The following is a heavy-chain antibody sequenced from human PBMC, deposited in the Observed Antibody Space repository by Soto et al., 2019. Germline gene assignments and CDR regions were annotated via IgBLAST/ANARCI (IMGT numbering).Heavy chain of an antibody. V-gene: IGHV4-34*01. Sequence: SETLSLTCVVYGGSFSCYYWSWIRQSPGKGLEWIGGINHRGSTNYNPSLESRVTISVDTSKNQFSLKLPSVTAADTAMYYCARDGFCTSTTCRVGNWFDPWGQGTLVTVSS. J-gene: IGHJ5*02. CDR1: GGSFSCYY. D-gene: IGHD2-2*01. CDR2: INHRGST. CDR3: ARDGFCTSTTCRVGNWFDP.